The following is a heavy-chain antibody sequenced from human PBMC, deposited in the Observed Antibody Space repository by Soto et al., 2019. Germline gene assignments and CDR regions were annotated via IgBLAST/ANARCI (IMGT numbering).Heavy chain of an antibody. D-gene: IGHD3-3*01. V-gene: IGHV4-39*01. CDR1: GGSISSSSYY. Sequence: QLQLQESGPGLVKPSETLSLTCTVSGGSISSSSYYWGWIRQPPGKGLEWIGSIYYSGSTYYNPSLKSRVTISVDTSKNQFSRKLSSVTAADTAVYYCARQAYVITSFDPVGWFDPWGQGTLVTVSS. CDR2: IYYSGST. J-gene: IGHJ5*02. CDR3: ARQAYVITSFDPVGWFDP.